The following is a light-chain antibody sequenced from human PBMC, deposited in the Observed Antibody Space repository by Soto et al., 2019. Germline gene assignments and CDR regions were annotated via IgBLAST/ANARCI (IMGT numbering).Light chain of an antibody. V-gene: IGLV7-46*01. J-gene: IGLJ2*01. CDR1: TGAVTSGHY. CDR3: LLSYSGAHVV. Sequence: QAVVTQEPSLTVSPGGTVTLTCGSSTGAVTSGHYPYWFQQKPGQAPRTLIYDTSNKHSWTPARFSGSLLGGKAALTLSGAQPGDEAEYYCLLSYSGAHVVFGGGTKVTVL. CDR2: DTS.